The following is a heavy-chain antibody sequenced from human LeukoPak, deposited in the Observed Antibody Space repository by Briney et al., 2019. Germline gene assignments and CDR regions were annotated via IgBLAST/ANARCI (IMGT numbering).Heavy chain of an antibody. V-gene: IGHV1-2*02. D-gene: IGHD3-22*01. CDR2: INPNSGGT. Sequence: ASVKVSCKASGYTFTGYYMHWVRQAPGQGLEWMGWINPNSGGTNYAQKFQGRVTMTRDTSITTAYMELSRLRSDDTAVYYCARAKVYYYDSGAYYEGDAFDIWGQGTMVTVSS. CDR1: GYTFTGYY. CDR3: ARAKVYYYDSGAYYEGDAFDI. J-gene: IGHJ3*02.